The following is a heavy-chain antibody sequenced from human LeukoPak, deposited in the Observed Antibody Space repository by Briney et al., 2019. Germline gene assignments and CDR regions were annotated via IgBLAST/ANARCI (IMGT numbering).Heavy chain of an antibody. CDR2: ITNSGNSK. V-gene: IGHV3-48*01. D-gene: IGHD3-22*01. J-gene: IGHJ6*02. CDR1: EFTFSSYS. Sequence: GGSLRLSCAASEFTFSSYSMNWVRQAPGKGLEWVSYITNSGNSKSYADSVKGRFTISRDNTKNSLYLQMNGLRAEDTAVYYCARRSQYHYGSSGYHYAMDVWGQGTTVTVSS. CDR3: ARRSQYHYGSSGYHYAMDV.